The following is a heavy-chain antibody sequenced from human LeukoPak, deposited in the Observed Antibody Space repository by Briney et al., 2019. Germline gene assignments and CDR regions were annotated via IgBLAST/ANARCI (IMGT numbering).Heavy chain of an antibody. CDR1: GDSISSHY. D-gene: IGHD3-10*01. CDR3: VRHLLARGVII. V-gene: IGHV4-59*08. J-gene: IGHJ4*02. CDR2: IYYTGST. Sequence: PSETLSLTCTVSGDSISSHYWSWIRQPPGKGLEWIGFIYYTGSTKYNPSLESRVTILVDTSKKHLSLKLNPVTAAGTAVYYCVRHLLARGVIIWGQGTLVTVSS.